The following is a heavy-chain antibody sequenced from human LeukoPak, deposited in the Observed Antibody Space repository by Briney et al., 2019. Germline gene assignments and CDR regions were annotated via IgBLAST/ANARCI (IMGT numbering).Heavy chain of an antibody. V-gene: IGHV4-4*07. CDR1: GGSTSSYY. CDR2: IFTSGST. J-gene: IGHJ5*02. Sequence: PSETLSLTCTVSGGSTSSYYWSWIRHPAGKGLEWIGRIFTSGSTNYNPSLKSRVTMSVDTSKNQFSLKLSSVTAADTAVYYCARDWDLVVPAAEASFDPWGQGTLVTVSS. D-gene: IGHD2-2*01. CDR3: ARDWDLVVPAAEASFDP.